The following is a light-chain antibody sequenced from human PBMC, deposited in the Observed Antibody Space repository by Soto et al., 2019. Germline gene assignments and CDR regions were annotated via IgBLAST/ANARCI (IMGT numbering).Light chain of an antibody. CDR1: SSDIGNYDF. J-gene: IGLJ2*01. CDR3: SSYTTSTSFIL. CDR2: EVS. Sequence: QSVLTQPASVSGSPGQSITISCTGTSSDIGNYDFVSWYQQVPGTAPKPMIYEVSSRPSGVSNRFSGSKSGNTASLTISGLQAEDEAYYYCSSYTTSTSFILFGGGTKLTVL. V-gene: IGLV2-14*01.